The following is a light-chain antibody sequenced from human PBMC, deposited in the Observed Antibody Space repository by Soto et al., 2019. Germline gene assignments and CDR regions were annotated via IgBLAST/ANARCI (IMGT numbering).Light chain of an antibody. CDR3: QQYADSPLT. CDR1: QPVSSSY. J-gene: IGKJ4*01. Sequence: IGLAHSPGALCLSRRGRAPPCCASSQPVSSSYLAWYQQRPGQAPSFLTHSASDRATGTPARFSGSGSGTDFTLTISSLEPEDFAVYYCQQYADSPLTFGGGTKVDIK. CDR2: SAS. V-gene: IGKV3-20*01.